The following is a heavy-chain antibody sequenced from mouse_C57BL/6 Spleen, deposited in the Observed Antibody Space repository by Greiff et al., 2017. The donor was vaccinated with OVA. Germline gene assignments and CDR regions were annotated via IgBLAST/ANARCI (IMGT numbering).Heavy chain of an antibody. D-gene: IGHD2-4*01. J-gene: IGHJ4*01. Sequence: QVQLKQSGPELVKPGASVKISCKASGYAFSSSWMNWVKQRPGKGLEWIGRIYPGDGDTNYNGKFKGKATLTADKSSSTAYMQLSSLTSEDSAVYFCARWGDYAYYYAMDYWGQGTSVTVSS. CDR1: GYAFSSSW. CDR3: ARWGDYAYYYAMDY. V-gene: IGHV1-82*01. CDR2: IYPGDGDT.